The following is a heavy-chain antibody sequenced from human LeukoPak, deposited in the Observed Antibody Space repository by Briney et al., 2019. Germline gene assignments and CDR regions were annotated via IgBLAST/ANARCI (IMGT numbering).Heavy chain of an antibody. CDR3: AKEHMAVTGYFDG. D-gene: IGHD6-19*01. CDR2: IYSSGST. J-gene: IGHJ4*02. CDR1: GGSVTSGSNY. Sequence: SETLSLTCTVSGGSVTSGSNYWSWIRQPPGRGLEWIGYIYSSGSTEYNPGLKSRVTISMDPSKNQFSLKLRSVTAADTAVYFCAKEHMAVTGYFDGWGKGTLVSVSS. V-gene: IGHV4-61*01.